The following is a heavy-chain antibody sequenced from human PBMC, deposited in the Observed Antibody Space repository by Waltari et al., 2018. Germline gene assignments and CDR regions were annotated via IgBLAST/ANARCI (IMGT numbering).Heavy chain of an antibody. V-gene: IGHV5-51*01. CDR3: VRQVGTNWLDP. CDR1: GYTFTNYW. J-gene: IGHJ5*02. D-gene: IGHD5-12*01. Sequence: EVQLVQSGAEVKKPGESLKISCQASGYTFTNYWIGWVRQLPGKGLEWMGIIYPCDSETTYSPSFEGQVTISADKSISVAYLQWSSLKASDTAMYYCVRQVGTNWLDPWGQGTQVTVSS. CDR2: IYPCDSET.